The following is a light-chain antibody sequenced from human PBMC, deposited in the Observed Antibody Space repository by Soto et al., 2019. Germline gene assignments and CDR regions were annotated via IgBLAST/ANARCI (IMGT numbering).Light chain of an antibody. CDR1: QDISNY. CDR2: DAS. Sequence: DIQMTQSPSSLSASVGDRVTITCQASQDISNYLNWYQQKPGKAPKLLIYDASNLETGVPSRCSGSGSATDFTFTISSLQPEDIATYYCQQYDNLPPYTFGQGTKLEIK. V-gene: IGKV1-33*01. J-gene: IGKJ2*01. CDR3: QQYDNLPPYT.